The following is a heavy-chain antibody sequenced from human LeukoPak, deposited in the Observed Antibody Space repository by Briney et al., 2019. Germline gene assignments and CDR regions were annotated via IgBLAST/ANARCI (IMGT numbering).Heavy chain of an antibody. CDR1: GYSLSSGYY. CDR2: IYHSGST. J-gene: IGHJ4*02. V-gene: IGHV4-38-2*02. D-gene: IGHD4-17*01. CDR3: ARYHDYANHFDY. Sequence: SETLSLTCTVSGYSLSSGYYWGWVRQPPGKGVEWVGSIYHSGSTYYNPSLKSRVTISVDTSKNQFSLKLSSVTAADTAVYYCARYHDYANHFDYWGQGTLVTVSS.